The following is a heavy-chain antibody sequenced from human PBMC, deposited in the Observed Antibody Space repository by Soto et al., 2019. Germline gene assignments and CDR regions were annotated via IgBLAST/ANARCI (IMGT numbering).Heavy chain of an antibody. CDR1: GGSISSGGYY. CDR3: ASSDDDDRSGPRDD. D-gene: IGHD3-22*01. V-gene: IGHV4-31*03. Sequence: SETLSLTCTVSGGSISSGGYYWSWIRQHPGKGLEWIGYIYYSGSTYYNPSLKSRVTISVDTSKNQFSLKLSSVTAADTAVYYCASSDDDDRSGPRDDWGQGTLVTVSS. J-gene: IGHJ4*02. CDR2: IYYSGST.